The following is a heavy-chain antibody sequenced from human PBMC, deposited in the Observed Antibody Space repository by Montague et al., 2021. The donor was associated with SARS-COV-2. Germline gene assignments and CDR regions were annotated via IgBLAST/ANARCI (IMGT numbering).Heavy chain of an antibody. CDR2: ISSSSSYI. D-gene: IGHD3-22*01. CDR1: GFTFRSYT. CDR3: ARDSWAHYYDSSGYEGNFDI. J-gene: IGHJ3*02. Sequence: SLRLSCAASGFTFRSYTMNWVRQAPGKGLEWVSCISSSSSYIYYADSVKGRFTIFRDNAKNSLFLQMNSLRAEDTAVYYCARDSWAHYYDSSGYEGNFDIWGQGTMVTVSS. V-gene: IGHV3-21*01.